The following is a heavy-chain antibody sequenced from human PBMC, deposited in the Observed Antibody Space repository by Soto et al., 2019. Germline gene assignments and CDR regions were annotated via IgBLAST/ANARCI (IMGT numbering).Heavy chain of an antibody. CDR2: ISAYNGNT. D-gene: IGHD6-19*01. J-gene: IGHJ3*02. V-gene: IGHV1-18*01. CDR3: ARDRSSGWYFDAFDI. CDR1: GYTFTSYG. Sequence: ASVKVSCKASGYTFTSYGISWVRQAPGQGLEWMGWISAYNGNTNDAQKLQGRVTMTTDTSTSTAYMELRSLRSDDTAVYYCARDRSSGWYFDAFDIWGHGTMVTVSS.